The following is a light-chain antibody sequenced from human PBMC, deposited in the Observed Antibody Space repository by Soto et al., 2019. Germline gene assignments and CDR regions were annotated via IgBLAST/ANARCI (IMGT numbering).Light chain of an antibody. V-gene: IGKV1-39*01. Sequence: DIQMTQSPSSLSASVGDRVTITCRASQSISSYLNWYQQKPGKAPKLLIYAASSLQSGVPSRFMGSLSGTYFTLAISSLQPEDFATYYCQQSYSNWTLAQGTKVDIK. CDR2: AAS. CDR1: QSISSY. CDR3: QQSYSNWT. J-gene: IGKJ1*01.